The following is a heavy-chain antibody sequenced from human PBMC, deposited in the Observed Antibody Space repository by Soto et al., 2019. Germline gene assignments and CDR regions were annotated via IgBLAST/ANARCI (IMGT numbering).Heavy chain of an antibody. Sequence: GGSLRLSCAASGFTFDDYAMHWVRQAPGKGLEWVSGISWNSGSIGYADSVKGRFTISRDNAKNSLYLQMNSLRAEDTALYYCAKDVVRRDQLPTFVNWFDPWGQGTLVTVSS. J-gene: IGHJ5*02. CDR1: GFTFDDYA. CDR2: ISWNSGSI. V-gene: IGHV3-9*01. CDR3: AKDVVRRDQLPTFVNWFDP. D-gene: IGHD2-2*01.